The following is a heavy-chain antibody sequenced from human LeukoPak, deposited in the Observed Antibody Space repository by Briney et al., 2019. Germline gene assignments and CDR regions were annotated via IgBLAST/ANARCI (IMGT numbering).Heavy chain of an antibody. V-gene: IGHV1-46*01. J-gene: IGHJ4*02. CDR1: GYTFTSYY. CDR3: AGTAAGTAYYFDY. Sequence: GASVKVSCKASGYTFTSYYMHWVRQAPGQGLEWMGIINPSGGSTSYAQKFQGRVTMTTDTSTSTAYMELRSLRSDDTAVYYCAGTAAGTAYYFDYWGQGTLVTVSS. CDR2: INPSGGST. D-gene: IGHD6-13*01.